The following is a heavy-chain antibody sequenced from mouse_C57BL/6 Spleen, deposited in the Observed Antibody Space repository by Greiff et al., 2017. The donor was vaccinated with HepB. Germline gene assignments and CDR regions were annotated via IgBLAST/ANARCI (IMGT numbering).Heavy chain of an antibody. CDR2: IDPSDSYT. J-gene: IGHJ4*01. CDR1: GYTFTSYW. CDR3: ARSTVVATSDYAMDY. D-gene: IGHD1-1*01. Sequence: QVQLQQPGAELVKPGASVKLSCKASGYTFTSYWMQWVKQRPGQGLEWIGEIDPSDSYTNYNQKFKGKATLTVDTSSRTAYMQLSSLTYEDSAVYYCARSTVVATSDYAMDYWGKGTSVTVSS. V-gene: IGHV1-50*01.